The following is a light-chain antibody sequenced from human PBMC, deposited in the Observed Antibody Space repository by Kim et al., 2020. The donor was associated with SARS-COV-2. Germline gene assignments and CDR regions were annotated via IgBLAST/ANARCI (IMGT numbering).Light chain of an antibody. CDR3: QQYYTTPPHT. V-gene: IGKV4-1*01. CDR1: RSVLYKSNNQNY. Sequence: ATINCKSSRSVLYKSNNQNYLAWYQQKPGQPPKLLIYWASTRASGVPDRFSGSGSGTDFTLTISSLQAEDVAVYYCQQYYTTPPHTFGQGTKLEI. J-gene: IGKJ2*01. CDR2: WAS.